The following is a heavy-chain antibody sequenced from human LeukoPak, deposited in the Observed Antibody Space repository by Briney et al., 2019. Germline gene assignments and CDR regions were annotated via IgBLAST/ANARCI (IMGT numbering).Heavy chain of an antibody. CDR2: IYYSGST. Sequence: SQTLSLTCTVSGGSISSGGYYWSWIRQHPGKGLEWIGYIYYSGSTYYNQSLKSRVTISVDTSKNQFSLKLSSVTAADTAVYYCARVRYCSSTSCYKNEYYFDYWGQGTLVTVSS. D-gene: IGHD2-2*02. CDR3: ARVRYCSSTSCYKNEYYFDY. J-gene: IGHJ4*02. V-gene: IGHV4-31*03. CDR1: GGSISSGGYY.